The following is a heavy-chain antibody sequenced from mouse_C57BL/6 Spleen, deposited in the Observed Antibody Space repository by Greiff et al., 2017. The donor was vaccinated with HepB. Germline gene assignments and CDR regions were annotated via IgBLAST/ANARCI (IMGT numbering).Heavy chain of an antibody. CDR2: INPNNGGT. J-gene: IGHJ2*01. V-gene: IGHV1-18*01. Sequence: EVQLQESGPELVKPGASVKIPCKASGYTFTDYNMDWVKQSHGKSLEWIGDINPNNGGTIYNQKFKGKATLTVDKSSSTAYMELRSLTSEDTAVYYCARTRGHYFDYWGQGTTLTVSS. CDR1: GYTFTDYN. CDR3: ARTRGHYFDY.